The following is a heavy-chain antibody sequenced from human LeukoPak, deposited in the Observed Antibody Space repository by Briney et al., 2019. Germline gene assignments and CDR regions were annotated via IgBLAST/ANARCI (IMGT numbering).Heavy chain of an antibody. J-gene: IGHJ4*02. CDR1: GGSFSGYY. Sequence: SETLSLTCAVYGGSFSGYYWSWIRQPPGKGLEWIGYVYYSGSTNYNPSLKSRVTISIDTSKNQFSLKLSSVTAADTAVYYCARGAWKFDFWGQGTLVTVSS. CDR3: ARGAWKFDF. D-gene: IGHD1-1*01. CDR2: VYYSGST. V-gene: IGHV4-59*01.